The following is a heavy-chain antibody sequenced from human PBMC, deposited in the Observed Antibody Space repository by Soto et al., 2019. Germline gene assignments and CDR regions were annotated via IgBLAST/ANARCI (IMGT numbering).Heavy chain of an antibody. D-gene: IGHD2-2*02. V-gene: IGHV3-23*01. CDR1: GFTFSSHA. CDR3: ARDVSGAPVVIAGGRPTGDV. Sequence: EVQLLESGGGLVQPGGSLRLSCAASGFTFSSHAMNWVRQAPGKGLEWVSVISGSGRKTYYADSVKGRFTIFRDTSKNTVYLQSNGLRTEVTSLYYCARDVSGAPVVIAGGRPTGDVWGQGTTVIVS. J-gene: IGHJ6*02. CDR2: ISGSGRKT.